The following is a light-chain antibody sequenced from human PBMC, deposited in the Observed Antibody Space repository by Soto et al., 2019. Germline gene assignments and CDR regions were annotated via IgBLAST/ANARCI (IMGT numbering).Light chain of an antibody. CDR3: SSYAGSNNL. J-gene: IGLJ2*01. V-gene: IGLV2-8*01. CDR2: EVS. CDR1: MRDVGAYNL. Sequence: QSALTQPASVSGSAGQSITISCSGTMRDVGAYNLVSWYQQHPGTAPKLMIYEVSKRPSGVPDRFSGSKSGNTASLTVSGLQAEDEADYYCSSYAGSNNLFGGGTKVTVL.